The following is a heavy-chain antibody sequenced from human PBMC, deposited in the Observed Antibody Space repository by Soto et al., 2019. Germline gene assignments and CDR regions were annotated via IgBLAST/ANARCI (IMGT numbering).Heavy chain of an antibody. CDR1: GGSFSGYY. Sequence: SETLSLTCAVYGGSFSGYYWSWIRQPPGKGREWIGEINHSGSTNYNPSLKSRVTLSVDTSKNQFSLRLSSVTAADTAVYYCARLGSIAVAGTYYYYGMDVWGQGTTVTVSS. V-gene: IGHV4-34*01. CDR2: INHSGST. D-gene: IGHD6-19*01. J-gene: IGHJ6*02. CDR3: ARLGSIAVAGTYYYYGMDV.